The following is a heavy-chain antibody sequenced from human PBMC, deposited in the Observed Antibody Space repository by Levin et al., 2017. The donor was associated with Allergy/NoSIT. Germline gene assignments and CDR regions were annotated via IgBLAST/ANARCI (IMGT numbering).Heavy chain of an antibody. CDR2: ISYDGSNK. CDR3: ARAVEVSSSWYRYYGMDV. J-gene: IGHJ6*02. D-gene: IGHD6-13*01. V-gene: IGHV3-30-3*01. Sequence: GGSLRLSCAASGFTFSSYAMHWVRQAPGKGLEWVAVISYDGSNKYYADSVKGRFTISRDNSKNTLYLQMNSLRAEDTAVYYCARAVEVSSSWYRYYGMDVWGQGTTVTVSS. CDR1: GFTFSSYA.